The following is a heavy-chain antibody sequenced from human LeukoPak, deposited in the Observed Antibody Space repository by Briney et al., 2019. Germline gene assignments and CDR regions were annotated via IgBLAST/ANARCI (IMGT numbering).Heavy chain of an antibody. CDR3: ARDGGHAGSATYDAFDI. CDR2: IYSGGST. D-gene: IGHD3-10*01. V-gene: IGHV3-66*01. CDR1: GFTVSSNY. Sequence: GGSLRLSCAASGFTVSSNYMCWVRQAPGKGLEWVSVIYSGGSTYYADSVKGRFTISRDNSKNTLYLQMNSLRAEDTAVYYCARDGGHAGSATYDAFDIWGQGTMVTVSS. J-gene: IGHJ3*02.